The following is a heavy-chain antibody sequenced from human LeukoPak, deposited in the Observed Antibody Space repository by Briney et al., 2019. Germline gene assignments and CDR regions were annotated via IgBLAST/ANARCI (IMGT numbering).Heavy chain of an antibody. J-gene: IGHJ4*02. D-gene: IGHD3-22*01. V-gene: IGHV4-34*01. CDR2: INHSGST. Sequence: SETLSLTCAVYGGSFSGYYWSWIRQPPGKGLEWIGEINHSGSTNYNPSLKGRVTISVDTSKNQFSLKLSSVTAADTAVYYCALGSGYFRGFDYWGQGTLVTVSS. CDR3: ALGSGYFRGFDY. CDR1: GGSFSGYY.